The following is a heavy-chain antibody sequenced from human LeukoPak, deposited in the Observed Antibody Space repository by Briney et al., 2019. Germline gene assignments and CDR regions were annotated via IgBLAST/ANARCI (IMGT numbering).Heavy chain of an antibody. D-gene: IGHD2-15*01. V-gene: IGHV1-8*01. CDR1: GYTFTSYD. CDR2: MNLNSGNT. Sequence: GAAVKVSFKSPGYTFTSYDINLVRQPPGPGLGWVGGMNLNSGNTGNAQKSPGRVSMTSNTSIDTAYMELSSLRSEDTAVYYCARGQYGSGGSCHEDYWGQGTLVTVSS. J-gene: IGHJ4*02. CDR3: ARGQYGSGGSCHEDY.